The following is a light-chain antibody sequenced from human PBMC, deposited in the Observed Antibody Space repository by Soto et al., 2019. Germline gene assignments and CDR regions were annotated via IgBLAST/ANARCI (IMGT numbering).Light chain of an antibody. J-gene: IGKJ2*01. Sequence: DSVLPQSPATLSLSPGERATLSCRASQSVGSYLAWFQHKPGQAPRLLIFGASNRATEIPGRFSGRGSGTHFTLTIRSLESGDSAVYYCQQRDKWPRTFGPGTKREIK. CDR2: GAS. CDR3: QQRDKWPRT. CDR1: QSVGSY. V-gene: IGKV3-11*01.